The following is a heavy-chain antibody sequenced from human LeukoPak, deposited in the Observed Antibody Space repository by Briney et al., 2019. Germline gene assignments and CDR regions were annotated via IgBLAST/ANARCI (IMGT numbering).Heavy chain of an antibody. J-gene: IGHJ4*02. CDR3: ARVVRGSSPCHY. Sequence: ASVKVSCKASGYTFTSYDINWVRQATGQGLEWMGWMNPNSGNTGYAQKFQGRVTITRNTSISTAYMELSSLRSEDTAVYYCARVVRGSSPCHYWGQGTLVTVSS. CDR2: MNPNSGNT. D-gene: IGHD6-6*01. CDR1: GYTFTSYD. V-gene: IGHV1-8*03.